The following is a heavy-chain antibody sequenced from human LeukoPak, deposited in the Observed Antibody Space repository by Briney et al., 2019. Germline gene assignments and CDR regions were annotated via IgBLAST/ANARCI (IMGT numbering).Heavy chain of an antibody. Sequence: GGSLRLSCAASAFTFSSYSMNWVRQAPGKGLEWVSYISNSGNTRYYADFVKGRFTISRDNAENSLYLQMNSLRAEDTAVYYCARVLKPYTSRWKQTRHYYYYYYMDVWGKGTTVTVSS. V-gene: IGHV3-48*01. CDR3: ARVLKPYTSRWKQTRHYYYYYYMDV. CDR1: AFTFSSYS. J-gene: IGHJ6*03. CDR2: ISNSGNTR. D-gene: IGHD3-16*01.